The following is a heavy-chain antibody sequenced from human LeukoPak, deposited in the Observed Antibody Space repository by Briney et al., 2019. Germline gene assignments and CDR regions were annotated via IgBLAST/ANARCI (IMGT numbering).Heavy chain of an antibody. J-gene: IGHJ3*01. CDR2: IYYTGRT. CDR1: GGSISGHY. Sequence: SETLRLTCTVSGGSISGHYWSWIRQPPGKEPEWIGFIYYTGRTRYNPSLQRRVTISADTSKNHFSLKLTSMTAADAATYYCARLLDNDSSGDLDTFDVWGQETKVTVSS. CDR3: ARLLDNDSSGDLDTFDV. V-gene: IGHV4-59*11. D-gene: IGHD3-22*01.